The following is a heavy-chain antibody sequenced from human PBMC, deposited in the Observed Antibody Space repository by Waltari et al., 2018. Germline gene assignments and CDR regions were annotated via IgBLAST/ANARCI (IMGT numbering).Heavy chain of an antibody. J-gene: IGHJ4*02. Sequence: EVQLVESGGGLVQPGGSLRLSCAASGFTFSSYSMNWVRQAPGKGLECVSYISSSSSTIYYADSVKGRFTISRDNAKNSLYLQMNSLRAEDTAVYYCARVWDWGPLDYWGQGTLVTVSS. CDR1: GFTFSSYS. V-gene: IGHV3-48*04. CDR2: ISSSSSTI. CDR3: ARVWDWGPLDY. D-gene: IGHD7-27*01.